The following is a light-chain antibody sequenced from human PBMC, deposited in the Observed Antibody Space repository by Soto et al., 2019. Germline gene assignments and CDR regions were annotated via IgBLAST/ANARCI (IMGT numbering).Light chain of an antibody. J-gene: IGKJ2*01. V-gene: IGKV1-16*02. CDR2: AAS. CDR3: QQYHSYPYT. CDR1: QDITNY. Sequence: DIQMTQSPSSLSASVGDRVTITCRASQDITNYLVWFRQKPGKAPKSLIYAASRLQNGVPSKFIGSGSGTDFTLTISSLQPEDFATYYCQQYHSYPYTFGQGTNLEIK.